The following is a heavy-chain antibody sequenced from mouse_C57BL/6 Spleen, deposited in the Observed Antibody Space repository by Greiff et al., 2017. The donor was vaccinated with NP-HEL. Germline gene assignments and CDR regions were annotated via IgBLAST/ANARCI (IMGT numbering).Heavy chain of an antibody. Sequence: EVHLVESGAELVKPGASVKLSCTASGFNIKDYYMHWVKQRTEQGLEWIGRIDPEDGETKYAPKFQGKATITADTSSNTAYLQLSSLTSEDTAVYYCALYYGSSFYYFDYWGQGTTLTVSS. D-gene: IGHD1-1*01. CDR3: ALYYGSSFYYFDY. J-gene: IGHJ2*01. CDR1: GFNIKDYY. CDR2: IDPEDGET. V-gene: IGHV14-2*01.